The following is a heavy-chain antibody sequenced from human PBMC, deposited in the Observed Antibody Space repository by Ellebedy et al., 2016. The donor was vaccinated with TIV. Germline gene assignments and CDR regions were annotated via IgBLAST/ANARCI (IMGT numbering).Heavy chain of an antibody. Sequence: AASVKVSCKASGYTFTGYYMHWVRQAPGQGLEWMGWINPNSGGTNYAQKFQGWVTMTRDTSISTAYMELSMLKSDDTAVYYCARGMKLGIVWYYFDYWGQGSLVTVSS. D-gene: IGHD3-16*01. CDR2: INPNSGGT. J-gene: IGHJ4*02. CDR1: GYTFTGYY. V-gene: IGHV1-2*04. CDR3: ARGMKLGIVWYYFDY.